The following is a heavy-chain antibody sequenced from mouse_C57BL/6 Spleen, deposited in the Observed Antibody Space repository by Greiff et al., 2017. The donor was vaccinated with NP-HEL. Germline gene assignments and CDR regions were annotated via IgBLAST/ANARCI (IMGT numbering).Heavy chain of an antibody. V-gene: IGHV5-17*01. D-gene: IGHD4-1*01. J-gene: IGHJ1*03. CDR3: ARREDWDSYTYFDV. CDR2: ISSGSSTI. CDR1: GFTFSDYG. Sequence: EVKLMESGGGLVKPGGSLKLSCAASGFTFSDYGMHWVRQAPEKGLEWVAYISSGSSTIYYADTVKGRFTISRDNAKNTLFLQITSLRSEDTAMYYCARREDWDSYTYFDVWGTGTTVTVSS.